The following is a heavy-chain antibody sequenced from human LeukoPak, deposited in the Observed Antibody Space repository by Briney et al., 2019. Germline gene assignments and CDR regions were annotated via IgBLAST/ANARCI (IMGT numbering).Heavy chain of an antibody. CDR3: AKSGGYGLIDY. Sequence: SETLSLTCTASGGSISIYYLSWIRQPPGKGLEWIGYIYYSGSTNYNPSLKSRVTISVDTSKNQISLRLNSVTAADTAMYYCAKSGGYGLIDYWGQGTLVTVSS. CDR1: GGSISIYY. D-gene: IGHD1-26*01. V-gene: IGHV4-59*08. J-gene: IGHJ4*02. CDR2: IYYSGST.